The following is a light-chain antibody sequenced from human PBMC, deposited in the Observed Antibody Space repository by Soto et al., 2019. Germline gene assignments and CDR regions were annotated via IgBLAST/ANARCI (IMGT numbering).Light chain of an antibody. CDR1: SSDVGGYNY. CDR3: SSYTSNSTPYV. Sequence: QSALTQRASVSGSPGQSITISCTGTSSDVGGYNYVSWYQQHPGKAPKLMIYEVSNRPSGVSNRFSGSKSGNTASLTISGLQAEDEADYYCSSYTSNSTPYVFGNGTKVTVL. J-gene: IGLJ1*01. CDR2: EVS. V-gene: IGLV2-14*01.